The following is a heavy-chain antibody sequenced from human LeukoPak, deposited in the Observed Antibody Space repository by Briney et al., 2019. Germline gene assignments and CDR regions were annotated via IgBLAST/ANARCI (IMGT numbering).Heavy chain of an antibody. CDR1: GLPFSSYD. V-gene: IGHV3-23*01. CDR3: AEGRLSVSGFDC. D-gene: IGHD6-19*01. CDR2: IIFSGGAT. Sequence: GGPLRLPCAASGLPFSSYDMAWVREAPGKGLEWVSAIIFSGGATYSADFVKGRFTISRENSKNTLYLQMNSLRADDTALYYCAEGRLSVSGFDCWGQGTLVTVSS. J-gene: IGHJ4*02.